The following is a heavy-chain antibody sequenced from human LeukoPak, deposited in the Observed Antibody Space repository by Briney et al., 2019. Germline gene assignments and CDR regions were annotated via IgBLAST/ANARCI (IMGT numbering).Heavy chain of an antibody. CDR3: ARDRSVLMVYEDYFDY. D-gene: IGHD2-8*01. CDR2: ISSSGSTI. Sequence: GGSLRLSCAASGFTFSSYYMSWIRQAPGKGLEWVSYISSSGSTIYYADSVKGRFTISRDNAKNSLYLQMNSLRAEDTAVYYCARDRSVLMVYEDYFDYWGQGTLVTVSS. J-gene: IGHJ4*02. V-gene: IGHV3-11*01. CDR1: GFTFSSYY.